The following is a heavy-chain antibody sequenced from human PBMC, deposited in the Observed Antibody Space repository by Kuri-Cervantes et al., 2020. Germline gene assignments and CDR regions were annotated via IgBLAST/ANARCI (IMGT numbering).Heavy chain of an antibody. Sequence: GGSLRLSCAASGFTFSSFWMHWVRQAPGKGLVWVSRISSDGSSFSHADSVKGRFTISRGNSKNTLYLQMNSLRAEDTAVYYCDTSGGSPYGGYLGQGTLVTVSS. CDR3: DTSGGSPYGGY. CDR1: GFTFSSFW. CDR2: ISSDGSSF. J-gene: IGHJ4*02. D-gene: IGHD2-15*01. V-gene: IGHV3-74*01.